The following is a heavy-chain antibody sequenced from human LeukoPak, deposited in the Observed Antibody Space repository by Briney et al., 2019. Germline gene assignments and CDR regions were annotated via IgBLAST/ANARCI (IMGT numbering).Heavy chain of an antibody. CDR2: INHGGST. Sequence: SETLSLTCAVYGGSFSGYYWSWLRQPPGKGLEWMGEINHGGSTNYHPSLKSRVTISVDTSKNQFSLKLSSVTAADTAVYYCARVVRFLEWLPPDGMDVWGQGTTVTVSS. J-gene: IGHJ6*02. V-gene: IGHV4-34*01. CDR3: ARVVRFLEWLPPDGMDV. CDR1: GGSFSGYY. D-gene: IGHD3-3*01.